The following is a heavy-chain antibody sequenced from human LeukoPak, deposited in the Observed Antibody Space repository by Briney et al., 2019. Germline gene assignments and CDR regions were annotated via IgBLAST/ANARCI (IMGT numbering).Heavy chain of an antibody. Sequence: SETLSLTCTVSGGSISSSSYYWGWIRQPPGKGLEWIGSIYYSGSTYYNPSLKSRVTISVDTSKNQFSLKLSSVTAADTAVYYCARRGAVAGTLDYWGQGTLVTVSS. V-gene: IGHV4-39*07. CDR3: ARRGAVAGTLDY. D-gene: IGHD6-19*01. CDR2: IYYSGST. CDR1: GGSISSSSYY. J-gene: IGHJ4*02.